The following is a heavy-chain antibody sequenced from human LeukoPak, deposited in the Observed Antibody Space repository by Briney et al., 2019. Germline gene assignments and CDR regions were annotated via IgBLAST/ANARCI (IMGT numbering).Heavy chain of an antibody. D-gene: IGHD2-2*01. CDR2: INHSGST. J-gene: IGHJ4*02. CDR3: ARLSTVLRDY. Sequence: SETLSLTCTVSGGSISSYYWTWIRQPPGKGLEWIGEINHSGSTNYNPSLKSRVTISVDTSKNQFSLKLSSVTAADTAVYYCARLSTVLRDYWGQGTLVTVSS. V-gene: IGHV4-34*01. CDR1: GGSISSYY.